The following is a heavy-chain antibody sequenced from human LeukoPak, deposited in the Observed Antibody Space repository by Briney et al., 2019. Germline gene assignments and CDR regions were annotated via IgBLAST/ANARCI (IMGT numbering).Heavy chain of an antibody. CDR3: ARAHSDYYDSSGYYL. Sequence: SETLSLTCAVYGGSFSGYYWSWIRQPPGKGLEWIGEINHSGSTNYNPSLKSRVTISVDTSKNQFSLKLSSVTAADTAVYYCARAHSDYYDSSGYYLWGQGTLVTVSS. D-gene: IGHD3-22*01. CDR1: GGSFSGYY. J-gene: IGHJ5*02. CDR2: INHSGST. V-gene: IGHV4-34*01.